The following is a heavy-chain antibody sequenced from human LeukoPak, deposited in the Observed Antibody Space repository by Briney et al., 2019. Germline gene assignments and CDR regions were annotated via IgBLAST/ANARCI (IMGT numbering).Heavy chain of an antibody. D-gene: IGHD3-3*01. CDR3: ARDYYDFWSGYYAYNWFDP. V-gene: IGHV1-18*01. CDR2: ISPYNGNT. Sequence: GASVKVSCKASGYDFTSVGITWVRRAPGQGLEWMGWISPYNGNTRYAQKFQGRVAMTTDTSTTTAYMELKGLRSDDTAVYYCARDYYDFWSGYYAYNWFDPWGQGTLVTVSS. J-gene: IGHJ5*02. CDR1: GYDFTSVG.